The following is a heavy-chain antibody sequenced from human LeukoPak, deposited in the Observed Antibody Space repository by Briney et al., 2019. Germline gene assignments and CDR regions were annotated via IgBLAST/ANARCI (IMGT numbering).Heavy chain of an antibody. CDR1: GGSFSGYY. J-gene: IGHJ4*02. Sequence: SETLSLTCAVYGGSFSGYYWSWLRQPPGKGLEWIGEINHSGSTNYNPSLKSRVTISVDTSKNQFSLKLSSVTAADTAVYYCARAIRRGYPVSTDYWGQGTLVTVSS. CDR2: INHSGST. CDR3: ARAIRRGYPVSTDY. V-gene: IGHV4-34*01. D-gene: IGHD3-22*01.